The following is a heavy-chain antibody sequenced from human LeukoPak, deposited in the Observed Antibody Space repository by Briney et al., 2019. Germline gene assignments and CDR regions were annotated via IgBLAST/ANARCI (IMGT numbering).Heavy chain of an antibody. CDR1: GGSISSYY. V-gene: IGHV4-34*01. D-gene: IGHD3-3*01. Sequence: SETLSLTCTVSGGSISSYYWSWIRQPPGKGLEWIGEINHSGSTNYNPSLKSRVTISVDTSKNQFSLKLSSVTAADTAVYYCARGPRRITIFGVAMTYAFDIWGQGTMATVSS. J-gene: IGHJ3*02. CDR2: INHSGST. CDR3: ARGPRRITIFGVAMTYAFDI.